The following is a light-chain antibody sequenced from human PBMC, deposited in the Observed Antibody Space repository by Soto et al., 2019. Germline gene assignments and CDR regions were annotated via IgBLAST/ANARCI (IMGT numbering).Light chain of an antibody. J-gene: IGKJ4*01. Sequence: DIQMTQSPSTLSASVGDRVTITCLASQSISSWLAWYQHKPGQDPKVLIYKASSLERGVPARFSGSVSGTEFTLTISSLQPNDSATYYCQTYKRYPLTFGGGTKVEI. V-gene: IGKV1-5*03. CDR1: QSISSW. CDR3: QTYKRYPLT. CDR2: KAS.